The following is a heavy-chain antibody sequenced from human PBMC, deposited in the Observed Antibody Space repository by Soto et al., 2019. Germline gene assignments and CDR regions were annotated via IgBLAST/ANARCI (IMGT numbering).Heavy chain of an antibody. Sequence: SETLSLTCTVSGVSISSSSYYWGWIRQPPGKGLEWIGTVYYSGSTYYNPSLKSRVTMSVDTSKNQFSLKLSSVSAADTALYYCARTHRTFDPYSYYGMDFWGQGTTVTVSS. CDR1: GVSISSSSYY. V-gene: IGHV4-39*01. J-gene: IGHJ6*02. CDR2: VYYSGST. CDR3: ARTHRTFDPYSYYGMDF.